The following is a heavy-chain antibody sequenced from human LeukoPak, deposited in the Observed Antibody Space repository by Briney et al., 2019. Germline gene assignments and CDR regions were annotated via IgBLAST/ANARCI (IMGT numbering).Heavy chain of an antibody. CDR1: GFTFSSYA. Sequence: GGSLRLSCAASGFTFSSYAMSWVRQAPGKGLEWVSAISGSGGSTYYADSVKGRFTIPRDNSKNTLYLQMNSLRAEDTAVYYCAKAPLRGYSYGPPNWFDPWGQGTLVTVSS. CDR2: ISGSGGST. J-gene: IGHJ5*02. V-gene: IGHV3-23*01. CDR3: AKAPLRGYSYGPPNWFDP. D-gene: IGHD5-18*01.